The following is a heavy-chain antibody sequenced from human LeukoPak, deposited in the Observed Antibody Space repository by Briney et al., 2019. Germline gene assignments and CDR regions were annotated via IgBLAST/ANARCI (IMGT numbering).Heavy chain of an antibody. CDR2: IKYDGNEK. V-gene: IGHV3-7*01. J-gene: IGHJ4*01. CDR3: VRESYSRGDFN. Sequence: GGSLRLSCAASGFIFSTYWMTWVRQAPGKDLECVATIKYDGNEKYYVDSVRARFTISRDNAQNSLYLQMNSLTAEDTAVYYCVRESYSRGDFNWGNGILVSVSS. D-gene: IGHD2-21*01. CDR1: GFIFSTYW.